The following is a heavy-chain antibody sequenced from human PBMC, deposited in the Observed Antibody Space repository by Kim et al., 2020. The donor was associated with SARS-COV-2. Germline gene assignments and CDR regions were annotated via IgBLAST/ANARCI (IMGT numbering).Heavy chain of an antibody. CDR3: SKSFWVGESLPNHYF. CDR1: GFTFSSYA. CDR2: LSTPSGST. V-gene: IGHV3-23*01. D-gene: IGHD3-10*01. Sequence: GGSLRLSCAASGFTFSSYAMSWVRQAPGQGLEWVSALSTPSGSTYYAGSVKGRFTISRDNPKNTLYLQMDSLRAENTAVYYWSKSFWVGESLPNHYF. J-gene: IGHJ4*01.